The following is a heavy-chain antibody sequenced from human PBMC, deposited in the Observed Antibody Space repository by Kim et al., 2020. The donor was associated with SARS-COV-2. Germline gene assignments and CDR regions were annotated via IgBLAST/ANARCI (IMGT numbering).Heavy chain of an antibody. V-gene: IGHV1-2*02. CDR3: ARGDTAMPADY. CDR2: T. J-gene: IGHJ4*02. D-gene: IGHD5-18*01. Sequence: TNYAQKFQGRVTMTRDTSISTAYMELSRLRSDDTAVYYCARGDTAMPADYWGQGTLVTVSS.